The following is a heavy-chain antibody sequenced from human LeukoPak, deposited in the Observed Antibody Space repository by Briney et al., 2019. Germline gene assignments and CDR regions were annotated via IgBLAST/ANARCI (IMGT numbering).Heavy chain of an antibody. V-gene: IGHV4-39*07. CDR2: IYYSGST. J-gene: IGHJ4*02. Sequence: SETLPLTCTVSGGSISSSSYYWGWIRQPPGKGLEWIGSIYYSGSTYYNPSLKSRVTISVDTSKNQFSLKLSSVTAADTAVYYCARFRLRWLQKDGFDYWGQGTLVTVSS. CDR3: ARFRLRWLQKDGFDY. D-gene: IGHD5-24*01. CDR1: GGSISSSSYY.